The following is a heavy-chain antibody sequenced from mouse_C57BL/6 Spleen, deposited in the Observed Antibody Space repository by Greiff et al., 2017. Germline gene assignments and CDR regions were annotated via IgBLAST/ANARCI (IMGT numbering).Heavy chain of an antibody. CDR1: GYTFTSYW. CDR2: IDPSDSYT. Sequence: QVQLKQPGAELVMPGASVKLSYKASGYTFTSYWMHWVKQRPGQGLEWIGEIDPSDSYTNYNQKFKGKSTLTVDKSSSTAYMQLSSLTSEDSAVYYCARYGYDAMDYWGQGTSVTVSS. D-gene: IGHD1-1*02. V-gene: IGHV1-69*01. J-gene: IGHJ4*01. CDR3: ARYGYDAMDY.